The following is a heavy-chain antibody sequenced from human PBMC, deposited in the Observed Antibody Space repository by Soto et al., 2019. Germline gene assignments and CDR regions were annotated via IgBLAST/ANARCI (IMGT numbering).Heavy chain of an antibody. Sequence: GSVKVCWKASGYPFTRYNVHLVRQAPGQGLEWMAIINPSGGTTYYVQKFEGRVTLTTDTSTSTVYMELSSLRSDDTAVYYCARVRGGGSEYFFDYWGQGTMVTVSS. V-gene: IGHV1-46*01. CDR1: GYPFTRYN. J-gene: IGHJ4*02. D-gene: IGHD2-15*01. CDR3: ARVRGGGSEYFFDY. CDR2: INPSGGTT.